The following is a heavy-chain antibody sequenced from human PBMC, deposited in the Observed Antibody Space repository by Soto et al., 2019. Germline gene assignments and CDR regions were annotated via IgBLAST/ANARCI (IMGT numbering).Heavy chain of an antibody. J-gene: IGHJ6*02. D-gene: IGHD3-16*02. CDR1: RYTFTDHY. CDR2: INPNTGGT. Sequence: QVQLVQSGAEVKKPGASVKVSCKASRYTFTDHYIQWVRQAPGQGLEWMGWINPNTGGTNFAQKFQGRVTMTRDTSFSTAYMELNRLTADDTAVYFCARETTIVLVNGLDVWGQGTTVTVSS. V-gene: IGHV1-2*02. CDR3: ARETTIVLVNGLDV.